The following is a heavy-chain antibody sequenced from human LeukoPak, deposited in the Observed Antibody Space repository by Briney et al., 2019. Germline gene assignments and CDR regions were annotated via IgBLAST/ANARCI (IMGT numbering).Heavy chain of an antibody. CDR1: GFTVSRNY. V-gene: IGHV3-53*01. D-gene: IGHD3-22*01. Sequence: GSLRLSCAASGFTVSRNYMSWVRQAPGKGLEWVSVIYSGGHTYYADSVKGRFTISRDNSKNTLYLQMNSLRAEDTAVYYCARDRNYYDSSSGDDAFDIWGQGTMVTVSS. J-gene: IGHJ3*02. CDR3: ARDRNYYDSSSGDDAFDI. CDR2: IYSGGHT.